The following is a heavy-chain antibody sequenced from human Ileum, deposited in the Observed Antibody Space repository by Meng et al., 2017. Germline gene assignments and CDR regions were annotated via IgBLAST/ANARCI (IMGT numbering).Heavy chain of an antibody. D-gene: IGHD7-27*01. V-gene: IGHV4-39*01. J-gene: IGHJ4*02. CDR1: GGSISSSSHC. Sequence: QLQLQESGPGLVKPSETLSRMCTVPGGSISSSSHCCDWIRQPPGKGLEWMGSICYSGNTYYNPSLKSRVSMSVDTSKKQISLKLNSVTAADTAVYYCARRTGEVDLLDYWGQGTLVTVSS. CDR2: ICYSGNT. CDR3: ARRTGEVDLLDY.